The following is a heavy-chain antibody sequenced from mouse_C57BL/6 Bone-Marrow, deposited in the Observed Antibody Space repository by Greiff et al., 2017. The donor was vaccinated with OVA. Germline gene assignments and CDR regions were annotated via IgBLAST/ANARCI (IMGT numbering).Heavy chain of an antibody. D-gene: IGHD2-4*01. Sequence: VQLKESGGGLVQPGESLKLSCESNEYEFPSHDMSWVRKTPEKRLELVAAINSDGGSTYYPDTMERRFIIDRDNTKKTLYLQMSSLRSEDTALYYCARGGYDYDVGFAYWGQGTLVTVSA. V-gene: IGHV5-2*01. J-gene: IGHJ3*01. CDR3: ARGGYDYDVGFAY. CDR1: EYEFPSHD. CDR2: INSDGGST.